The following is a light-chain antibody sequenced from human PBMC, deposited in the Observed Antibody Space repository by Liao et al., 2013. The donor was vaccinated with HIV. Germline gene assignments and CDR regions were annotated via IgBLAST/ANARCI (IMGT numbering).Light chain of an antibody. J-gene: IGLJ1*01. CDR2: QDT. Sequence: SYDLTQPPSVSVSPGQTASITCSGDKLGDKFASWYQQKPGQSPVLLIYQDTKRPSGIPERFSGSNSGNTATLTISGTQAMDEADYCQAWDSNTGVFGTGSKVTVL. V-gene: IGLV3-1*01. CDR3: QAWDSNTGV. CDR1: KLGDKF.